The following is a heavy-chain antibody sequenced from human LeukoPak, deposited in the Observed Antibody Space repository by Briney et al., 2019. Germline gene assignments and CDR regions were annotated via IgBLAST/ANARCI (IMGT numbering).Heavy chain of an antibody. CDR2: ISSGSSII. V-gene: IGHV3-48*02. Sequence: GGSLRLSCAASGFTFNIYAMNWIRQAPGKGLEWLSHISSGSSIIYYADSVKGRFTISRDDAKNSLYLQMNSLRDEDTAVYYCVRDRSAPDCWGRGTLVTVSS. J-gene: IGHJ4*02. CDR1: GFTFNIYA. CDR3: VRDRSAPDC.